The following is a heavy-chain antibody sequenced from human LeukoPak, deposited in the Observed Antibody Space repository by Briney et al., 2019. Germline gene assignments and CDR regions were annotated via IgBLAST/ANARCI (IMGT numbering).Heavy chain of an antibody. J-gene: IGHJ4*02. Sequence: ASVKVSCKASGYIFTNYGISWVRQAPGQGLEWMGWISGYSGNTNYAQSLQGRVTMTTDTSSSTAYMELRSLRSDDTAVYYCARDAVYRSGWFDYWGQGTLVTVSS. CDR2: ISGYSGNT. D-gene: IGHD6-19*01. CDR1: GYIFTNYG. V-gene: IGHV1-18*01. CDR3: ARDAVYRSGWFDY.